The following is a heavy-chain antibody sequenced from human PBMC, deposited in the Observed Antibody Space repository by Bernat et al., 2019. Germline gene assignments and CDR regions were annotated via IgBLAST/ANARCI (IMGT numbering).Heavy chain of an antibody. CDR2: IWYDGSNK. CDR3: ARDHYYDSSGYYSSFEY. V-gene: IGHV3-33*01. CDR1: GFTFSSYG. Sequence: QVQLVESGGGVVQPGRSLRLSCAASGFTFSSYGMHWVRQAPGKGLGGVAVIWYDGSNKYYADSVKGRFTISRDNSKNTLYLQMNSLRAEDTAVYYCARDHYYDSSGYYSSFEYWGQGALVTVSS. D-gene: IGHD3-22*01. J-gene: IGHJ4*02.